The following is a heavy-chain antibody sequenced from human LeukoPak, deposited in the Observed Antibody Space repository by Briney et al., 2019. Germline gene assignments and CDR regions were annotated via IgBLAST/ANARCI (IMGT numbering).Heavy chain of an antibody. J-gene: IGHJ6*02. CDR1: GFTFSSYS. Sequence: GGSLRLSCAASGFTFSSYSMNWVRQAPGKGLEWVSSISSSSSYIYYADSVKGRFTISRDNAKNSLYLQMNSLRAEDTAVYYCARDQRAAAGPGDYYYGMDVWGQGTTVTVSS. D-gene: IGHD6-13*01. CDR2: ISSSSSYI. CDR3: ARDQRAAAGPGDYYYGMDV. V-gene: IGHV3-21*01.